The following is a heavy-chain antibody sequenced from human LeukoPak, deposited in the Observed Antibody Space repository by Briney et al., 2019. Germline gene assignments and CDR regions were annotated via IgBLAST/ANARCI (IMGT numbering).Heavy chain of an antibody. CDR1: GGSFSGYY. J-gene: IGHJ4*02. Sequence: SETLSLTCAVYGGSFSGYYWSWIRQPPGKGLEWIGEINHSGSTNYNPSLKSRVTISVDTSKNQFSLKLSSVTAADTAVYYCARRFWWHPGVYDYWGQGTLVTVSS. V-gene: IGHV4-34*01. D-gene: IGHD2-8*02. CDR2: INHSGST. CDR3: ARRFWWHPGVYDY.